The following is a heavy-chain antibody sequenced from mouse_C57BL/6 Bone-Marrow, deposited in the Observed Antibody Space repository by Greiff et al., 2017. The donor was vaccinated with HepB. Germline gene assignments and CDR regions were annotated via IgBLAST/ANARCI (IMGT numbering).Heavy chain of an antibody. D-gene: IGHD1-1*01. V-gene: IGHV14-4*01. CDR3: TYLHHYYGSSFPYFDY. Sequence: VQLQQSGAELVRPGASVKLSCTASGFNIKDDYMHWVKQRPEQGLEWIGWIDPENGDTEYASKFQGKATITADTSSNTAYLQLSSLTSEDTAVYYCTYLHHYYGSSFPYFDYWGQGTTLTVSS. J-gene: IGHJ2*01. CDR2: IDPENGDT. CDR1: GFNIKDDY.